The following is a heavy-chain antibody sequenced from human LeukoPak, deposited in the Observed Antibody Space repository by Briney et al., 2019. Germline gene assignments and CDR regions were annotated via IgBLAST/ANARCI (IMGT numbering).Heavy chain of an antibody. J-gene: IGHJ4*02. V-gene: IGHV1-18*01. D-gene: IGHD3-3*01. CDR1: GYTFTSYG. CDR2: ISAYNGNT. CDR3: ARASGDFWSGYSPDY. Sequence: ASVEVSCKASGYTFTSYGISWVRQAPGQGLEWMGWISAYNGNTNYAQKLQGRVTMTTDTSTSTAYMELRSLRSDDTAVYYCARASGDFWSGYSPDYWGQGTLVTVSS.